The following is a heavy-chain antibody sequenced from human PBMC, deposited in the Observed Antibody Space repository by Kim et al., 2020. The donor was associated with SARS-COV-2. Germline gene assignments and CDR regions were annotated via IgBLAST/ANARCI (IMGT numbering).Heavy chain of an antibody. CDR3: ARDRRRGIAAAGLFYDY. J-gene: IGHJ4*02. V-gene: IGHV3-74*01. Sequence: GGSLRLSCAASGFTFSSYWMHWVRQAPGKGLVWVSRINSDGSSTSYADSVKGRFTISRDNAKNTLYLQMNSLRAEDTAVYYCARDRRRGIAAAGLFYDYWGQGTLVTVSS. CDR1: GFTFSSYW. D-gene: IGHD6-13*01. CDR2: INSDGSST.